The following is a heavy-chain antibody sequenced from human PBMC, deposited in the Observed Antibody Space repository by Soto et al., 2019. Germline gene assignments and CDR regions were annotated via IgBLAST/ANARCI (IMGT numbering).Heavy chain of an antibody. CDR1: GFTFDDYA. V-gene: IGHV3-9*01. J-gene: IGHJ4*02. CDR2: ISWNSGSI. Sequence: DVQLVESGGGLVQPGRSLRLSCAASGFTFDDYAMHWVRQAPGKGLEWVSGISWNSGSIGYADSVKGRLTISRDNAKNSLYLQMNRLRGEDTALYYCAKGTPFWSGYSPFDYWGQGTLVTVSS. D-gene: IGHD3-3*01. CDR3: AKGTPFWSGYSPFDY.